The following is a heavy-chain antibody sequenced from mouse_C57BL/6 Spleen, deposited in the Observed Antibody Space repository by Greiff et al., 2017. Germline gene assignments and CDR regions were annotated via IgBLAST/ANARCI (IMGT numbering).Heavy chain of an antibody. CDR3: TRSGYYGSSPFAY. J-gene: IGHJ3*01. V-gene: IGHV1-5*01. D-gene: IGHD1-1*01. CDR1: GYTFTSYW. Sequence: VQLKQSGTVLARPGASVKMSCKTSGYTFTSYWMHWVKQRPGQGLEWIGAISPGNSDTSYNQKFKGKAKLTAVTSASPAYMELSSLTNEDSAVYYCTRSGYYGSSPFAYWGQGTLVTVSA. CDR2: ISPGNSDT.